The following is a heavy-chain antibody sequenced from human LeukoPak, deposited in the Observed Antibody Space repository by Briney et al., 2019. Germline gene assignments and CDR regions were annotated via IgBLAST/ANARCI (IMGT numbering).Heavy chain of an antibody. V-gene: IGHV4-34*01. D-gene: IGHD1-26*01. Sequence: PSETLSLTCAVYGGSFSGYYWSWIRQPPGKGLEWIGEINHSGSTNYNPSLKSRVTISVDTSKNQFSLKLSSVTAAETAVYYCARAIVGVTWYYYYYMDVWGNGTAVTISS. J-gene: IGHJ6*03. CDR3: ARAIVGVTWYYYYYMDV. CDR1: GGSFSGYY. CDR2: INHSGST.